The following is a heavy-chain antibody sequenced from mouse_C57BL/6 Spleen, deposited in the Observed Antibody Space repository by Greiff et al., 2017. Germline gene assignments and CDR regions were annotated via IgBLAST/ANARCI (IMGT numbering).Heavy chain of an antibody. CDR2: ISSGGSYT. Sequence: EVKLVESGGDLVKPGGSLKLSCAASGFTFSSYGMSWVRQTPDKRLEWVATISSGGSYTYYPDSVKGRFTISRDNAKNTLYLQMSSLKSEDTAMYYCARHYDYYYYYFYYWGQGTTLTVSS. D-gene: IGHD2-4*01. J-gene: IGHJ2*01. CDR1: GFTFSSYG. CDR3: ARHYDYYYYYFYY. V-gene: IGHV5-6*01.